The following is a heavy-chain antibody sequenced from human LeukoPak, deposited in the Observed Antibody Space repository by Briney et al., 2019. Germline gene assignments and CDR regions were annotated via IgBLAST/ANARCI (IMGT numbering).Heavy chain of an antibody. CDR1: GCSFTAYY. CDR3: ARRYYDSSGYYYYP. J-gene: IGHJ5*02. Sequence: ASVKVSCKASGCSFTAYYIHWVRQAPGHGLEWMGCINPNSGGTNYAQKFQGRVTMTRDTSINTVYMELSRLRSDDTAVYYCARRYYDSSGYYYYPWGQGTLVTVSS. CDR2: INPNSGGT. V-gene: IGHV1-2*02. D-gene: IGHD3-22*01.